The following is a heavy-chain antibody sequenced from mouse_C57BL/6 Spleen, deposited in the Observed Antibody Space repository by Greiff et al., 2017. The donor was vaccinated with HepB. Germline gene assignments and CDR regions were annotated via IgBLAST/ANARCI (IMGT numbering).Heavy chain of an antibody. D-gene: IGHD1-1*01. J-gene: IGHJ2*01. CDR1: GYTFTDYY. CDR2: INPNNGGT. CDR3: ARWEVVARFDY. Sequence: EVQLQQSGPELVKPGASVKISCKASGYTFTDYYMNWVKQSHGKSLEWIGDINPNNGGTSYNQKFKGKATLTVDKSSSTAYMELRSLTSEDSAVYYCARWEVVARFDYWGQGTTLTVSS. V-gene: IGHV1-26*01.